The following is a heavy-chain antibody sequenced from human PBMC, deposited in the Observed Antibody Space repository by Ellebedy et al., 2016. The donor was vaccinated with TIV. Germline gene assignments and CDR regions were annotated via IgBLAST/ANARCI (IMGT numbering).Heavy chain of an antibody. CDR1: GYILTELS. V-gene: IGHV1-24*01. CDR2: FDHEDGET. D-gene: IGHD1-26*01. CDR3: ARAVGATRTQFDY. Sequence: ASVKVSXXVSGYILTELSMHWVRQAPGKGLEWMGGFDHEDGETIYAQKFQGRVTITADKSTSTAYMELSSLRSEDTAVYYCARAVGATRTQFDYWGQGTLVTVSS. J-gene: IGHJ4*02.